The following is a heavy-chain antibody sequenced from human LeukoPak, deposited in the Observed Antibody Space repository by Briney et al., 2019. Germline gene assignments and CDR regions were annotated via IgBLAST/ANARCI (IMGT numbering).Heavy chain of an antibody. CDR2: IYYSGST. Sequence: PSETLSLTCTVSGGSISSSSYYWGWIRQPPGKGLEWIGSIYYSGSTYYNPSLKSRVTISVDTSKNQFSLKLSSVTAADTAVYYCAREKVGSITIFGGFDPWGQGTLVTVSS. V-gene: IGHV4-39*07. CDR1: GGSISSSSYY. D-gene: IGHD3-3*01. J-gene: IGHJ5*02. CDR3: AREKVGSITIFGGFDP.